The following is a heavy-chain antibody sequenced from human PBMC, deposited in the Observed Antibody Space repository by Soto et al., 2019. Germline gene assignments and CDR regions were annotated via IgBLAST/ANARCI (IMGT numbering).Heavy chain of an antibody. D-gene: IGHD1-7*01. CDR2: IYYSGNT. CDR3: GSGEVDRYNWNYGIEY. V-gene: IGHV4-59*01. Sequence: SETLSLTCTVSGGSISSYYWSWIRQPPGKGLEWIGYIYYSGNTNYNPSLKSRVTISVDTSKNQFSLKLSSVTAADTAVYYCGSGEVDRYNWNYGIEYWGQGTLVTVSS. J-gene: IGHJ4*02. CDR1: GGSISSYY.